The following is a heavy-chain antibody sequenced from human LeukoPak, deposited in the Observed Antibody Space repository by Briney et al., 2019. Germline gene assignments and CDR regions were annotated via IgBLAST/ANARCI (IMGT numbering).Heavy chain of an antibody. CDR3: AKGYDSSGYFDYFDY. V-gene: IGHV3-23*01. J-gene: IGHJ4*02. CDR2: ISGSGGST. CDR1: GFTFSSYA. D-gene: IGHD3-22*01. Sequence: GGSLRLSCAASGFTFSSYAMSWVRQAPGKGLEWVSAISGSGGSTYYADSVKGRFTISRDNSKNTLYLQMNSLRAEDTAVYYCAKGYDSSGYFDYFDYWGQGTLVTVSS.